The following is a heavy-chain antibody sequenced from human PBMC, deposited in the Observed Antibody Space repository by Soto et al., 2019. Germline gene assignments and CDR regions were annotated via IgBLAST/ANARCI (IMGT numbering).Heavy chain of an antibody. J-gene: IGHJ4*02. Sequence: GASVKVSCKASGYTFTGYYMHWVRQAPGQGLEWMGWINPNSGGTNYAQKFQGWVTMTRDTSISTAYMELSRLRSDDTAVYYCARDAGYCSSTSCYEFDYWGQGTLVTVSS. CDR2: INPNSGGT. D-gene: IGHD2-2*01. CDR1: GYTFTGYY. V-gene: IGHV1-2*04. CDR3: ARDAGYCSSTSCYEFDY.